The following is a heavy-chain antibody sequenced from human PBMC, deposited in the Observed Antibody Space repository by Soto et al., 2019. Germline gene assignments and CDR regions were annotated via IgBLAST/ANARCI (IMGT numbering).Heavy chain of an antibody. CDR2: IGTAGDT. D-gene: IGHD2-15*01. CDR3: ARGQEVGAHFFDS. CDR1: GFTVSCFD. J-gene: IGHJ4*02. V-gene: IGHV3-13*01. Sequence: GGSLRLSCEASGFTVSCFDMHWVRQPTGKGLEWVSTIGTAGDTYYAVSVKGRFTISRDNAKNSLSLQMNSLRAGDTAVYFCARGQEVGAHFFDSWGQGTQVTVSS.